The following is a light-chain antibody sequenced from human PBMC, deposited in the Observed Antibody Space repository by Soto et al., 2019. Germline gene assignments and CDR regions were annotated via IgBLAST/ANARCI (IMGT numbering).Light chain of an antibody. CDR2: AAS. Sequence: ERVLTQSPATLSLSPGERATLSCRATQSVSSNYLAWYQQKPGQAPRILIYAASNRATDIPDRFSGSGSGTDFTLTISRLEPEDFAVYYCQQYGRSPRTFGQGTRLDMK. CDR1: QSVSSNY. V-gene: IGKV3-20*01. J-gene: IGKJ5*01. CDR3: QQYGRSPRT.